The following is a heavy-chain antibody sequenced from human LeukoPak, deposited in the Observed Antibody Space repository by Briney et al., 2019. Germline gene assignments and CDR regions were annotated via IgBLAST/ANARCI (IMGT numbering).Heavy chain of an antibody. D-gene: IGHD5-24*01. J-gene: IGHJ4*02. CDR1: GFAFSDYY. V-gene: IGHV3-11*01. Sequence: GGSLRLSCAASGFAFSDYYMSWIRQAPGKGLDWLSYISISGSDTFYADSVSGRFTISRDNAKNSLFLQVNSLRVEDTAVYYCARGNNTFEMATLALDHWGQGALVTVSS. CDR3: ARGNNTFEMATLALDH. CDR2: ISISGSDT.